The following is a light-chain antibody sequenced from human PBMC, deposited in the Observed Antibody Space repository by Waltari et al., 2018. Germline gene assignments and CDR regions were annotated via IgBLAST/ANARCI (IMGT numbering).Light chain of an antibody. V-gene: IGKV3D-20*01. CDR2: DAS. CDR3: QQYGYSSYT. Sequence: IVLPQSPATLSLSPGGRATLSCGASQSVTTNYLAWYQQKPGLAPSLLIYDASSRATGIPDRFSGSGSGTDFTLTISRLEPEDFAVYYCQQYGYSSYTFGQGTKLEIK. J-gene: IGKJ2*01. CDR1: QSVTTNY.